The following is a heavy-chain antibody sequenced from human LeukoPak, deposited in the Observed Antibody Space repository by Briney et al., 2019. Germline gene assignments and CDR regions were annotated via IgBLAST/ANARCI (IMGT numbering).Heavy chain of an antibody. D-gene: IGHD6-19*01. V-gene: IGHV5-51*01. CDR3: ARHVRDSSGWRVLQY. Sequence: GESLKISCKGSGHTFTNYWIGWVRQIPGKGLEWVGVIYVGGSDTIYSPSFQGQVTMSADTSISTAYLQWSSLKASDTAMYYCARHVRDSSGWRVLQYWGQGTLVTVSS. CDR2: IYVGGSDT. J-gene: IGHJ4*02. CDR1: GHTFTNYW.